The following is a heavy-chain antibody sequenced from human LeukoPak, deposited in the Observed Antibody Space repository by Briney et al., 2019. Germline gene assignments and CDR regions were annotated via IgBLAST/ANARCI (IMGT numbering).Heavy chain of an antibody. D-gene: IGHD3-16*01. CDR1: GGSVSSGSYY. V-gene: IGHV4-61*01. CDR3: ATTFGKGNY. CDR2: IYYSGST. J-gene: IGHJ4*02. Sequence: PSETLSLTCTVSGGSVSSGSYYWSWIRQPPGKGLEWIGYIYYSGSTNYNPSLKSRVTISVDTSKNQFPLKLSSVTAADTAVYYCATTFGKGNYWGQGTLVTVSS.